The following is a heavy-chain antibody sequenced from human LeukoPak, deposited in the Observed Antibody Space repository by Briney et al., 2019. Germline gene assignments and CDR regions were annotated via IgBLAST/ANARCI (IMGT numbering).Heavy chain of an antibody. D-gene: IGHD3-16*01. J-gene: IGHJ4*02. Sequence: SETLSLTCTVSGGSISSSNWWSWVRQPPGKGLEWIGEIYHSGSTNYNPSLKSRVTISVDKSKNQFSLKLSSVTAADTAVYYCARAEGGAVGDFDYWGQGTLVTVSS. CDR2: IYHSGST. CDR3: ARAEGGAVGDFDY. V-gene: IGHV4-4*02. CDR1: GGSISSSNW.